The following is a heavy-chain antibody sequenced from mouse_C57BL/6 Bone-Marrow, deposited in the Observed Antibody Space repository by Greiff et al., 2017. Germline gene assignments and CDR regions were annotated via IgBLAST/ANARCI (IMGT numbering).Heavy chain of an antibody. CDR1: GYTFTSYG. CDR2: IYPRSGNT. V-gene: IGHV1-81*01. Sequence: VQLQQSGAELARPGASVKLSCKASGYTFTSYGISWVKQRTGQGLEWIGEIYPRSGNTYYNEKFKGKATLTADNSSSTAYMELRSLTSEDSAVYFCARGGTTGDFDGWGTGTTVTVSS. D-gene: IGHD1-1*01. CDR3: ARGGTTGDFDG. J-gene: IGHJ1*03.